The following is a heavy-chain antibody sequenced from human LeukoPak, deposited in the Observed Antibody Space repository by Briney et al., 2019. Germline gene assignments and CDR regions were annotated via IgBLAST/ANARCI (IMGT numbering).Heavy chain of an antibody. CDR1: GFTFSNYG. CDR3: ARDPAGTKFSYYYYYMDV. J-gene: IGHJ6*03. V-gene: IGHV3-30*19. D-gene: IGHD6-19*01. CDR2: ISYDGSNK. Sequence: GGSLRLSCAASGFTFSNYGMHWVRQAPGKGLQWVAVISYDGSNKYYADSVKGRFTISRDNSKNTLYLQMNSLRAEDTAVYYCARDPAGTKFSYYYYYMDVWGKGTTVTVSS.